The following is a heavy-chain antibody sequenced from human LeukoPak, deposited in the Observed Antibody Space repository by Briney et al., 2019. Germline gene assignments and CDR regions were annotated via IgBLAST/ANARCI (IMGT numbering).Heavy chain of an antibody. D-gene: IGHD4-17*01. CDR3: ARDLGSVTTAFDY. V-gene: IGHV1-2*02. Sequence: ASVKVSCKASGYTFSDNYINWARQAPGQGPEWLGWINPKTGGIKYAQKFEGRVTMTRDTSISTAYMELTRLRSEDTAVYYCARDLGSVTTAFDYWGQGTLVTVSS. J-gene: IGHJ4*02. CDR1: GYTFSDNY. CDR2: INPKTGGI.